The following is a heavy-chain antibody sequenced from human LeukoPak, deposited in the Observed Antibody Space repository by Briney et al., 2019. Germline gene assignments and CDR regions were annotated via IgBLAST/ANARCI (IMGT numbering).Heavy chain of an antibody. J-gene: IGHJ4*02. V-gene: IGHV4-39*02. Sequence: SETLSLTCTISGSSITSVSHYWGWIRQPPGKGLEWIGDIYYTGSTYYNPSLKSRVTISVDTSKNQFSLKLTSVTAADTAVYYCTREYSSSSDYWGQGTLVTVSS. CDR3: TREYSSSSDY. D-gene: IGHD6-6*01. CDR2: IYYTGST. CDR1: GSSITSVSHY.